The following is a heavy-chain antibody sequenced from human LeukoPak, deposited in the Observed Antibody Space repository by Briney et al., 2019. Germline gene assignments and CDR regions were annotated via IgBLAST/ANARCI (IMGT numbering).Heavy chain of an antibody. V-gene: IGHV1-3*01. D-gene: IGHD3-16*02. CDR2: INAGNGNT. CDR1: GYTFTSYA. Sequence: ASVKVSCKASGYTFTSYAMHWVRQAPGQRLEWMGWINAGNGNTKYSQKFQGRVTITRDTSASTAYMELSSLRSEDTAVYYCASPHPYNTYYYYGMDVWGQGTTVTVSS. J-gene: IGHJ6*02. CDR3: ASPHPYNTYYYYGMDV.